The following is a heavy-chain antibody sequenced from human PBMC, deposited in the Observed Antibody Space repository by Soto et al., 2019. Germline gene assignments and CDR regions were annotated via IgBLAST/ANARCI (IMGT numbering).Heavy chain of an antibody. Sequence: QVQLVQAGAEVKKPGSSVKVSCKASGGTFSSYAISWVRQAPGQGLEWMGGIIPIFGTANYAQKFQGRVTITADESTSTAYMELSRLRSEDTAVYYCARAIWYYYDSSGYYPFDYWGQGTLVTVSS. CDR2: IIPIFGTA. CDR3: ARAIWYYYDSSGYYPFDY. J-gene: IGHJ4*02. D-gene: IGHD3-22*01. CDR1: GGTFSSYA. V-gene: IGHV1-69*01.